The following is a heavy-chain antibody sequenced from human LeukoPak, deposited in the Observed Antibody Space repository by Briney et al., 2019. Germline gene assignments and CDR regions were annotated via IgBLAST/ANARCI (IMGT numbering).Heavy chain of an antibody. CDR2: ISWNSGTL. Sequence: PGRSLRLSCAASGFTFHDYALHWVRQAPGKGLEWVSGISWNSGTLGYADSVKGRFTISRDNAKNSLYLQMNSLRGEDTALYYCAKVASLVVSGWFDYWGQGTLVTVSS. D-gene: IGHD6-19*01. V-gene: IGHV3-9*01. CDR1: GFTFHDYA. CDR3: AKVASLVVSGWFDY. J-gene: IGHJ4*02.